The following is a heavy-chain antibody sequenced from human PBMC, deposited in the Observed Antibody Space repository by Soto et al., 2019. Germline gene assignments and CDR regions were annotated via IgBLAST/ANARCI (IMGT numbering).Heavy chain of an antibody. CDR3: ARGPLDILTGYYKDLGY. CDR2: INPNSGGT. J-gene: IGHJ4*02. Sequence: QVQLVQSGAEVKKPGASVKVSCKASGYTFTGYYMHWVRQAPGQGLEWMGWINPNSGGTNYAQKCQGRVTMTRDTSISTAYMELSRLRSDDTAVYYCARGPLDILTGYYKDLGYWGQGTLVTVSS. CDR1: GYTFTGYY. V-gene: IGHV1-2*02. D-gene: IGHD3-9*01.